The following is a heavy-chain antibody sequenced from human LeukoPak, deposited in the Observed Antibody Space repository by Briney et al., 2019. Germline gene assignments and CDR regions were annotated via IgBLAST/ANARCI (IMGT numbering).Heavy chain of an antibody. J-gene: IGHJ4*02. Sequence: GGSLRLSCAASGFTVSSNYMSWVRQAPGKGLEWVSVIYSGGSTYYADSVKGRFTISRDNSKNTLYLQMNSLRAEDTAVYYCARAYYDILTGYSHNYFDYWGQGTLVTVSS. CDR1: GFTVSSNY. V-gene: IGHV3-53*01. CDR3: ARAYYDILTGYSHNYFDY. D-gene: IGHD3-9*01. CDR2: IYSGGST.